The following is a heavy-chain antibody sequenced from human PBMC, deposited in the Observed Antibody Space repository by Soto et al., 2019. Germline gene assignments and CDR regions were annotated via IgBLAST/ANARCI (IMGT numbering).Heavy chain of an antibody. Sequence: VASVKVSCKASGGTFSSYAISWVRQAPGQGLEWMGGIIPIFGTANYAQKFQGRVTITADESTSTAYMELSSLRSEDTAVYYCARTTSCSGGSCYSRVGSAFDIWGQGTMVTVSS. CDR2: IIPIFGTA. CDR3: ARTTSCSGGSCYSRVGSAFDI. V-gene: IGHV1-69*13. CDR1: GGTFSSYA. J-gene: IGHJ3*02. D-gene: IGHD2-15*01.